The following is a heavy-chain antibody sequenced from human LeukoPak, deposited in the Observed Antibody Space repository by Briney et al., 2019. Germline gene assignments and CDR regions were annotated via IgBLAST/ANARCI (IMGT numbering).Heavy chain of an antibody. CDR1: GGSISSSSYY. J-gene: IGHJ5*02. CDR3: ARVLWFGELNWFDP. Sequence: PSETLSLTCTVSGGSISSSSYYWGWIRQPPGKGLEWIGSIYYSGSTYYNPSLKSRVTISVDTSKNQFSLKLSSVTAADTAVYYCARVLWFGELNWFDPWGQGTLVTVSS. V-gene: IGHV4-39*07. D-gene: IGHD3-10*01. CDR2: IYYSGST.